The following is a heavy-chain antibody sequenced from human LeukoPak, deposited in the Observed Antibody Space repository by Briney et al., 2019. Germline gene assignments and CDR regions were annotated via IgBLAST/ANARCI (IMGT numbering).Heavy chain of an antibody. V-gene: IGHV3-23*01. Sequence: GESLRLSCAASGFTFSSYAMSWVRQAPGKGLEWVSAIRVSGGSTNYADSVKGRFTISRDNSKNTLYLQMNSLRAEDTAVYYCAKAQGGYYFDYWGQGTLVTVSS. D-gene: IGHD3-16*01. CDR3: AKAQGGYYFDY. CDR1: GFTFSSYA. CDR2: IRVSGGST. J-gene: IGHJ4*02.